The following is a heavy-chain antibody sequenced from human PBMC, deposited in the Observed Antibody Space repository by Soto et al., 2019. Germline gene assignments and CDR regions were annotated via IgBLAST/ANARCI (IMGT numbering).Heavy chain of an antibody. CDR2: INPNSGGT. CDR1: GYTFTGYY. V-gene: IGHV1-2*04. J-gene: IGHJ4*02. Sequence: ASVKVSCKASGYTFTGYYMHWVRQAPGQGLEWMGWINPNSGGTNYAQKFQGWVTMTRDTSISTTYMELSRLRYDDTAVYYCARDSGSGGSCYDYWGQGTLVTVSS. CDR3: ARDSGSGGSCYDY. D-gene: IGHD2-15*01.